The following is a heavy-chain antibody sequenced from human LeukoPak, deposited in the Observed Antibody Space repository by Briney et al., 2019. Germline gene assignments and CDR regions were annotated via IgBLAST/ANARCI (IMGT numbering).Heavy chain of an antibody. D-gene: IGHD3-10*01. CDR2: IIPILGIA. CDR1: GGTFSSYA. V-gene: IGHV1-69*04. Sequence: ASVKVSCKASGGTFSSYAISWVRQAPGQGLEWMGRIIPILGIANYAQKFQGRVTITADKSTSTAYMELSSLRSEDTAVYYCARDPGERITMVRGDYWGQGTLVTVSS. J-gene: IGHJ4*02. CDR3: ARDPGERITMVRGDY.